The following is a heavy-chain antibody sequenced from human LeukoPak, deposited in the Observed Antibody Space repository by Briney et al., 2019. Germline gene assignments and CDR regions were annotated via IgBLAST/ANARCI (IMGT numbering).Heavy chain of an antibody. V-gene: IGHV4-4*07. CDR2: IYTSGST. D-gene: IGHD6-13*01. J-gene: IGHJ4*02. Sequence: PSETLSLTCTVSGGSISSYYWSWIRQPAGKGLEWIGRIYTSGSTNYNPSLKSRVTMSVDTSKNQFSLKLSSVTAADTAVYYCAREGHIAATGTFDYWGRGTLVTVSS. CDR1: GGSISSYY. CDR3: AREGHIAATGTFDY.